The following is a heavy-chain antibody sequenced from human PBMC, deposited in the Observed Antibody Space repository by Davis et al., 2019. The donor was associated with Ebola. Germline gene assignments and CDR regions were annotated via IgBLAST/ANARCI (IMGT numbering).Heavy chain of an antibody. CDR1: GGSISTYY. V-gene: IGHV4-59*08. J-gene: IGHJ5*02. Sequence: SETLSLTCTVSGGSISTYYWSWIRQPPGKGLEWIGNIYYRGSTNYSPSLKSRVTISVDTSKNQFSLKLSSVTAADTAVYFCARGVVAGNYFDPWGQGILVTVSS. CDR2: IYYRGST. CDR3: ARGVVAGNYFDP. D-gene: IGHD5-24*01.